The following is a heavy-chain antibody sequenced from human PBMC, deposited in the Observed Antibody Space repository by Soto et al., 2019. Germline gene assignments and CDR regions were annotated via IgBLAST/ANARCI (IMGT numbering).Heavy chain of an antibody. V-gene: IGHV3-23*01. D-gene: IGHD3-22*01. J-gene: IGHJ4*02. Sequence: GGSLRLSCAASGFTFSSYAMSWVRQAPGKGLEWVSAISGSGGSTYCADSVKGRFTISRDNSKNTLYLQMNSLRAEDTAVYYCAKDLGITMIVGGYFDYWGQGTLVTVSS. CDR1: GFTFSSYA. CDR2: ISGSGGST. CDR3: AKDLGITMIVGGYFDY.